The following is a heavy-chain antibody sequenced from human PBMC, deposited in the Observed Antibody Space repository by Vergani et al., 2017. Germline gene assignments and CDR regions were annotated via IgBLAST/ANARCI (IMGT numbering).Heavy chain of an antibody. CDR1: GFTFSSYA. CDR3: ARGASGDYVSSFDY. V-gene: IGHV3-30-3*01. CDR2: ISYDGSNK. Sequence: QVQLVESGGGVVQPGRSLRLSCAASGFTFSSYAMHWVRQAPGKGLEWVAVISYDGSNKYYADSVKRRFTISRDNSKNTLYLQMNSLRSADTAVYYCARGASGDYVSSFDYWGQGTLVTVSS. D-gene: IGHD4-17*01. J-gene: IGHJ4*02.